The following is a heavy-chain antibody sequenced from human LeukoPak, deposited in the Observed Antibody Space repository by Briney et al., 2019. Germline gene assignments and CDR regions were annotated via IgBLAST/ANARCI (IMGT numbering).Heavy chain of an antibody. CDR3: ARLLRGGYDILTGYYSNNINWFDP. CDR1: SGSISSSSYY. J-gene: IGHJ5*02. V-gene: IGHV4-39*01. D-gene: IGHD3-9*01. CDR2: IYYSGST. Sequence: SETLSLTCTVSSGSISSSSYYWGWIRQPPGKGLEWIGSIYYSGSTYYNPSLKSRVTISVDTSKNQFSLKLSSVTAADTAVYYCARLLRGGYDILTGYYSNNINWFDPWGQGTLVTVSS.